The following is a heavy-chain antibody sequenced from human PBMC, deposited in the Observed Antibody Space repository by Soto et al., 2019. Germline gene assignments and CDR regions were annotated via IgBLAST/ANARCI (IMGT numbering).Heavy chain of an antibody. D-gene: IGHD4-17*01. Sequence: EVQLLESGGDLVQPGESLRLSCAASGFPFGSYAMGWVRQAPGKGLEWVSTISGSSTGTYYADSVKGRFTTSRDNSENIVYLHMDSLRVDDTAIYYCAKDLGHDYGDYGGSFDYWGPGTQVTVSS. CDR1: GFPFGSYA. CDR2: ISGSSTGT. CDR3: AKDLGHDYGDYGGSFDY. J-gene: IGHJ4*01. V-gene: IGHV3-23*01.